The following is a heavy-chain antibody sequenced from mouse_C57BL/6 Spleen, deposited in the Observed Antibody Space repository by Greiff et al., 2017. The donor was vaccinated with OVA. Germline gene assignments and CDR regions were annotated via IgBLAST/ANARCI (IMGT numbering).Heavy chain of an antibody. Sequence: QVQLQQPGAELVKPGASVKLSCKASGYTFTSYWMQWVKQRPGQGLEWIGELDPSDSYSNSNPQFKGKAALTVDTSSSTAYMQLSSLTSEDSAVYYCARGAGTGFAYWGQGTLVTVSA. V-gene: IGHV1-50*01. CDR3: ARGAGTGFAY. CDR1: GYTFTSYW. CDR2: LDPSDSYS. D-gene: IGHD4-1*01. J-gene: IGHJ3*01.